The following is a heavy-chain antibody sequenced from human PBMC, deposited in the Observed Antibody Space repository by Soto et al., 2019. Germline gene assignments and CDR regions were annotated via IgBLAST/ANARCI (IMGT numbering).Heavy chain of an antibody. CDR3: ARVEYCSGGSCYSGVSY. D-gene: IGHD2-15*01. CDR1: GYTFTSYG. Sequence: ASVKVSCKASGYTFTSYGISWVRQAPGQGLEWMGWISAYNGNTNYAQKLQGRVTMTTDTSASTAYMELRSQRSDDTAVYYCARVEYCSGGSCYSGVSYWGQGTLVTVSS. CDR2: ISAYNGNT. V-gene: IGHV1-18*01. J-gene: IGHJ4*02.